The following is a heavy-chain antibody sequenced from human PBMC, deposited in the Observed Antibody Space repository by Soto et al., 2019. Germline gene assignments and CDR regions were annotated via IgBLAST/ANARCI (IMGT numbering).Heavy chain of an antibody. Sequence: TGGSLRLSCAASGFTFSSYGMHWVRQAPGKGLEWVAVIWYDGSNKYYADSVKGRFTISRDNSKNTLYLQMNSLRAEDTAVYYCARERDTAMVGAGMDVWGQGTTVTVSS. CDR1: GFTFSSYG. J-gene: IGHJ6*02. CDR3: ARERDTAMVGAGMDV. D-gene: IGHD5-18*01. V-gene: IGHV3-33*01. CDR2: IWYDGSNK.